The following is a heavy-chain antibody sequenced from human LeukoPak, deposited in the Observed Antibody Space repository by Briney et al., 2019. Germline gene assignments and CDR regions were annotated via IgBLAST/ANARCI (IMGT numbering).Heavy chain of an antibody. CDR2: ISYDGSNK. J-gene: IGHJ4*02. Sequence: GGSLRLSCAASGFTFSSYAMHWVRQAPGKGLEWVAVISYDGSNKYYADSVKGRFTISRDNSKSTLYLQMNSLRAEDTAVYYCARAPYGSGSYPIDYWGQGTLVTVSS. CDR3: ARAPYGSGSYPIDY. D-gene: IGHD3-10*01. CDR1: GFTFSSYA. V-gene: IGHV3-30-3*01.